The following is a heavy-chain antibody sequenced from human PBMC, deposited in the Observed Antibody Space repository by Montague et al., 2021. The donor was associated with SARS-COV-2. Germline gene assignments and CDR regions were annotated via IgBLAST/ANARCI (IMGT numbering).Heavy chain of an antibody. Sequence: PALVKPTQTLTLTCTFSGFSLSTSGVGVGWIRQPPGKALEWLALIYWDDDKRYSPSLRSRLTITKDTSKNQVVLTMTNMDPVDTATYYCAHKYSSFTGPYFAYWGQGTLVTVSS. CDR2: IYWDDDK. CDR3: AHKYSSFTGPYFAY. J-gene: IGHJ4*02. CDR1: GFSLSTSGVG. V-gene: IGHV2-5*02. D-gene: IGHD6-6*01.